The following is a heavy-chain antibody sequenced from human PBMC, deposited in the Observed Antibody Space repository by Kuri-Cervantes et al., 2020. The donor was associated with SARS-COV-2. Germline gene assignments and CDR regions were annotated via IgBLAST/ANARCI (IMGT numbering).Heavy chain of an antibody. CDR1: GYTLTELS. Sequence: ASVKVSCKVSGYTLTELSMHWVRQAPGKGLEWMGGFDPEDGETIYAQKFQGRVTMTEDTSTDTAYMELSSLGSEDTAVYYCATSYRGYHYWYFDLWGRGTLVTVSS. CDR3: ATSYRGYHYWYFDL. D-gene: IGHD3-22*01. J-gene: IGHJ2*01. V-gene: IGHV1-24*01. CDR2: FDPEDGET.